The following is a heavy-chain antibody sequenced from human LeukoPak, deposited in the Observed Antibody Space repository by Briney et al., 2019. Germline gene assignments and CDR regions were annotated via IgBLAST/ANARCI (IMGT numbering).Heavy chain of an antibody. V-gene: IGHV4-59*08. CDR2: IYYSGST. CDR3: ARLETSRGIAARPDFDY. CDR1: GGSISSYY. J-gene: IGHJ4*02. Sequence: PSETLSLTCTVSGGSISSYYWSWIRQPPGKGLEWIGYIYYSGSTNYNPSLKSRVTISVDTSKNQFSLKLSSVTAADTAVYYCARLETSRGIAARPDFDYWGQGTLVTVSS. D-gene: IGHD6-6*01.